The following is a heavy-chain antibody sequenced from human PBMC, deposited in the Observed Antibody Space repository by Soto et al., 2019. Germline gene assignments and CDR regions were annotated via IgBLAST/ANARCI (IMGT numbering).Heavy chain of an antibody. V-gene: IGHV4-59*01. J-gene: IGHJ4*02. CDR1: GDSISTVY. CDR2: IYYTGST. Sequence: SETLSLTCAVSGDSISTVYWRLIRQPPGNGLDLIGYIYYTGSTNYNPSLKSRVTMSVDRAKKQFSLKLTSVTAADTAVYYCARQSRNHFAYWRQGSPVAVSS. CDR3: ARQSRNHFAY.